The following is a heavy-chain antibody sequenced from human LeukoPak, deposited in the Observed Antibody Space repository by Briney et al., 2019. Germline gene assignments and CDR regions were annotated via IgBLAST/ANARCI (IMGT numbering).Heavy chain of an antibody. CDR2: INQDGTEK. D-gene: IGHD6-25*01. CDR3: ARVKRTDAFDI. Sequence: GGSLRLSCAASGFTFTTYWMSWVRQLPGKGLEWVANINQDGTEKYYVDSVKGRFTISRDNAKNSLYLQMNSLRAEDTAVYYCARVKRTDAFDIWGQGTMVTVSS. J-gene: IGHJ3*02. V-gene: IGHV3-7*01. CDR1: GFTFTTYW.